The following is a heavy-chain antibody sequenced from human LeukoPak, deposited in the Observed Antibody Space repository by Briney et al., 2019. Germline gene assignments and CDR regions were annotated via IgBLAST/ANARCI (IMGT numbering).Heavy chain of an antibody. J-gene: IGHJ4*02. CDR3: TTVAAVDIDY. Sequence: GGSLRLSCAASGFTFDDYGMSWVRQAPGKGLEWVGRIKSKTDGGTTDYAAPVKGRFTISRDDSKNTLYLQMNSLKTEDTAVYYCTTVAAVDIDYWGQGTLVTVSS. CDR1: GFTFDDYG. CDR2: IKSKTDGGTT. D-gene: IGHD6-19*01. V-gene: IGHV3-15*01.